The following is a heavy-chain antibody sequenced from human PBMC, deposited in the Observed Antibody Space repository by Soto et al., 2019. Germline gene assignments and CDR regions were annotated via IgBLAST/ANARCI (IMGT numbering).Heavy chain of an antibody. CDR1: GGSFSGLY. Sequence: SSETLSLTCPVYGGSFSGLYWTWIRQPPGQGLEWIGEINHSGSTKYNPSLKSRVTISVDTSKNQFSLKLSSVTAADTAMYYCARHESRQQLVSAEFDPWGQGTLVTVS. D-gene: IGHD6-13*01. V-gene: IGHV4-34*01. CDR3: ARHESRQQLVSAEFDP. CDR2: INHSGST. J-gene: IGHJ5*02.